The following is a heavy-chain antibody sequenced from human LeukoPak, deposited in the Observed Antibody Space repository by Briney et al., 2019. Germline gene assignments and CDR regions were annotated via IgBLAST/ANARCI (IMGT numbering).Heavy chain of an antibody. Sequence: PGGSLRLSCAASGFTFSSYWMSWVRQAPGKGLEWVANIKQDGSEKYYVDSVKGRFTISRDNTKNSLYLQMNSLRAEDTALYYCARETTVTSGYYPRTDLDYWGQGTLVTVSS. CDR1: GFTFSSYW. CDR2: IKQDGSEK. J-gene: IGHJ4*02. CDR3: ARETTVTSGYYPRTDLDY. V-gene: IGHV3-7*01. D-gene: IGHD3-22*01.